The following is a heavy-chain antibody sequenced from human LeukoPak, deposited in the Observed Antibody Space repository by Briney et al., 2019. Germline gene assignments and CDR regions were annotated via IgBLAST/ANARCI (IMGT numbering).Heavy chain of an antibody. CDR2: INHSGST. CDR3: ARSGVRGVNRNYFDY. V-gene: IGHV4-34*01. D-gene: IGHD3-10*01. Sequence: SETLSLTCAVYGGSFSGYYWSWIRQPPGKGLEWIGEINHSGSTNYNPSLKSRVTISVDTSKNQFSLKLSSVTAADTAVYYCARSGVRGVNRNYFDYWGQGTLVTVSS. J-gene: IGHJ4*02. CDR1: GGSFSGYY.